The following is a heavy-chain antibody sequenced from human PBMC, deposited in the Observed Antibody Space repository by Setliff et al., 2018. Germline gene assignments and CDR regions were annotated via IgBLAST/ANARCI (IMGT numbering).Heavy chain of an antibody. D-gene: IGHD3-22*01. J-gene: IGHJ4*02. Sequence: SETLSLTCTVSGGSISSYYWSWIRQPAGKGLGWIGHIYIGGSANYNPSLKSRVTMSIDTSKNQFSLKLSSVTAADTAVYYCARESRYYYDNLGTLDYWGQGTLVTVSS. CDR2: IYIGGSA. CDR1: GGSISSYY. V-gene: IGHV4-4*07. CDR3: ARESRYYYDNLGTLDY.